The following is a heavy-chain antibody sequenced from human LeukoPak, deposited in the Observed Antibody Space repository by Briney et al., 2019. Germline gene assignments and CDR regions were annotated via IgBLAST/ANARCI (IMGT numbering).Heavy chain of an antibody. D-gene: IGHD6-13*01. CDR2: INPSGGST. V-gene: IGHV1-46*01. CDR3: ASAGIAAASH. CDR1: GYTFTSYY. J-gene: IGHJ4*02. Sequence: GASVKVSCKASGYTFTSYYMHWVRQAPGQGLEWMGIINPSGGSTSYAQKFQGRVTMTRDTSTSTAYMELSSLRSEDTAVYYCASAGIAAASHWGQGTLVTVSS.